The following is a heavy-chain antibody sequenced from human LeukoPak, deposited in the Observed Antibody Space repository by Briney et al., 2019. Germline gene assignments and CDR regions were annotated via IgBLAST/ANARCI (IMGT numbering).Heavy chain of an antibody. CDR3: ARRSYSGSYQGWFDP. V-gene: IGHV4-39*07. Sequence: SETLSLTCTVSGGSISSSSYYWGWIRQPPGKGLEWIGEINHSGSTNYNPSLKSRVTISVDTSKNQFSLKLSSVTAADTAVYYCARRSYSGSYQGWFDPWGQGTLVTVSS. D-gene: IGHD1-26*01. J-gene: IGHJ5*02. CDR2: INHSGST. CDR1: GGSISSSSYY.